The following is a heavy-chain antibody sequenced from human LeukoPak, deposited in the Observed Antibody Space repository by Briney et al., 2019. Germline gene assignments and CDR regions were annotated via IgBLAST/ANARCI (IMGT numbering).Heavy chain of an antibody. V-gene: IGHV3-7*01. D-gene: IGHD2-8*01. Sequence: GGSLRLSCAASGFNFGGFSMSWVRQAPGKGLEWVTHMNEYGGDIFYVDSVKDRFTISRDNAKNLLYLQMNSLRAEDTAVYFCARSRGCNSGRCNNFDYWGQGTLVTVSS. CDR2: MNEYGGDI. CDR3: ARSRGCNSGRCNNFDY. J-gene: IGHJ4*02. CDR1: GFNFGGFS.